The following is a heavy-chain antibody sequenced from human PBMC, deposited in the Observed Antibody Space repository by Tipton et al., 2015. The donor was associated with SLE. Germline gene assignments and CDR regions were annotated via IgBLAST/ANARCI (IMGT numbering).Heavy chain of an antibody. J-gene: IGHJ3*02. Sequence: QSGPEVKRAGASMKVSCKASGYTFSNYGISWVRQAPGQGLEWMGWISTYNGNTNSAQKLQGRVTMTTDTSTSTAYMELRSLRSDDTAVYYCARGRMTRYGFDIWGQGTMVTVSS. CDR2: ISTYNGNT. D-gene: IGHD2-21*02. CDR1: GYTFSNYG. CDR3: ARGRMTRYGFDI. V-gene: IGHV1-18*01.